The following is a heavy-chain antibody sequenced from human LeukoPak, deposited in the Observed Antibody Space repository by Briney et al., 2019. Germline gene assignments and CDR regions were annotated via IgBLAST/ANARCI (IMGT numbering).Heavy chain of an antibody. J-gene: IGHJ4*02. Sequence: SETLSLTCTVSGGSIRSSSYYWGWIRQPPGKGLEWIGNIYYTGSTYYNPSLKIRVTISVDTSKNQFSLRLSSVTAADTAMYHCARFRVAGTRYFDYWGQGTLVTVSS. D-gene: IGHD6-19*01. CDR2: IYYTGST. CDR3: ARFRVAGTRYFDY. CDR1: GGSIRSSSYY. V-gene: IGHV4-39*07.